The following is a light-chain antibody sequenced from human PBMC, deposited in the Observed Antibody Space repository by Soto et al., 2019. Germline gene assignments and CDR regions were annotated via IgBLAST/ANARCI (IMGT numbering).Light chain of an antibody. CDR3: ASWDDRLNGPV. J-gene: IGLJ3*02. CDR1: SSNIGSHT. Sequence: QSVLTQPPSTSGTPGQRVAISCSGTSSNIGSHTVNWYQQLPGTAPKLRIYGDDQRPSGIPDRFSGSKSGTSASLAISGLHSEDGVYYYCASWDDRLNGPVFGGGTKLTVL. V-gene: IGLV1-44*01. CDR2: GDD.